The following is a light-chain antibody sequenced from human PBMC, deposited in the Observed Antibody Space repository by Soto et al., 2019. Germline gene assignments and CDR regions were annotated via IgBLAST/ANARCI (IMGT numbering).Light chain of an antibody. CDR1: QSIATN. Sequence: PPTLSVSPGERVTLSCRASQSIATNLAWYQQRPGQAPRLLIYGASKRAIGLPARFSGSGSGTEFTLTISSLQAEDCTRYCSPESADLPNSFAEGAKV. V-gene: IGKV3-15*01. J-gene: IGKJ4*01. CDR2: GAS. CDR3: PESADLPNS.